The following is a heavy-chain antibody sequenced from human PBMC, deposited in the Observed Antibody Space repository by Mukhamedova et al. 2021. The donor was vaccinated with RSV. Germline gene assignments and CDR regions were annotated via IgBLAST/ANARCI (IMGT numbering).Heavy chain of an antibody. D-gene: IGHD3-16*01. J-gene: IGHJ4*02. V-gene: IGHV4-4*06. Sequence: AQIYDSGSPRYNPSLKSGVTMSVDTSKNQLSLRLTSVTAADSAVYYCAYGLRSGLFDSLGQGALVIVSS. CDR3: AYGLRSGLFDS. CDR2: IYDSGSP.